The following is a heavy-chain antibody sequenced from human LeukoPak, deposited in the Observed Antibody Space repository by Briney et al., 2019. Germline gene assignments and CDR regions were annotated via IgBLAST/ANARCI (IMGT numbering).Heavy chain of an antibody. CDR2: ISSSSSTI. V-gene: IGHV3-48*01. CDR1: GFTFSSYS. J-gene: IGHJ4*02. CDR3: ARTTVVRPYYFDY. Sequence: GGSLRLSCAASGFTFSSYSMNWVRQAPGKGLEWVSYISSSSSTIYYADSVKGRFTISRDNAKNSLYLQMNSLRAEDTAVYYCARTTVVRPYYFDYWGQGTLVTVSS. D-gene: IGHD4-23*01.